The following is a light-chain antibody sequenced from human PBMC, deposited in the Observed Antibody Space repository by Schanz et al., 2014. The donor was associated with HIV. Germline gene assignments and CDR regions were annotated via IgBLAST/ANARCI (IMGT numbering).Light chain of an antibody. CDR2: DVS. CDR3: SSYAGSNNLV. J-gene: IGLJ2*01. CDR1: SSNVGGYDY. V-gene: IGLV2-14*03. Sequence: QSVLTQPASVSGSPGQSITISCTGTSSNVGGYDYVSWYQQHPGKAPKLIIYDVSNRPSGISYRFSGSKSGNTASLTISGLQAEDEADYYCSSYAGSNNLVFGGGTKLTVL.